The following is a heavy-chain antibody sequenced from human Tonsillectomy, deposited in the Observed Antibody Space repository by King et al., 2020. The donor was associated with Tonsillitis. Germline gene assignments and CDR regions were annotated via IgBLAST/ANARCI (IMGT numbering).Heavy chain of an antibody. CDR2: IRSKANSYAT. V-gene: IGHV3-73*02. Sequence: VQLVESGGGLVRPGGSLTLSCAASGFTFSGAAMHWVRQASGKGLEWVGLIRSKANSYATVYAASVNGRFTVSRDDSKKTAYLQVNSLKTEDTAVYYFTRGVDYDSGYYYGMDVWGQGTTVTVSS. J-gene: IGHJ6*02. D-gene: IGHD4-17*01. CDR1: GFTFSGAA. CDR3: TRGVDYDSGYYYGMDV.